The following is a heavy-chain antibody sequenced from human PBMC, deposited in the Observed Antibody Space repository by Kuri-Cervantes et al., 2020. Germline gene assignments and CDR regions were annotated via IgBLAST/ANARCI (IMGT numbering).Heavy chain of an antibody. V-gene: IGHV3-23*01. Sequence: GESLKISCAASGFTFSSYAMSWVRQAPGKGLEWVSAISGSGGSTYYADSVKGRFTISRDNSKNTLYLQMNSLRAEDTAVYYCARVGTLAAAGTLDYWGQGTLVTVSS. CDR2: ISGSGGST. J-gene: IGHJ4*02. CDR1: GFTFSSYA. CDR3: ARVGTLAAAGTLDY. D-gene: IGHD6-13*01.